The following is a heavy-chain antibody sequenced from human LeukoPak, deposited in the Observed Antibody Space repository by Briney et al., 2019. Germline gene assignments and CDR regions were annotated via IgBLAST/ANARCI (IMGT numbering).Heavy chain of an antibody. CDR2: LQSGGSA. CDR1: GFTFSSYT. V-gene: IGHV3-53*01. D-gene: IGHD7-27*01. Sequence: GGSLRLSCAASGFTFSSYTMNWVRQAPGKGLEWVSVLQSGGSAYYTDSVQGRFTMSRDNSRNTLYLQMNSLRVEDTAVYFCARGSGSHWGQGILVTVSS. J-gene: IGHJ4*02. CDR3: ARGSGSH.